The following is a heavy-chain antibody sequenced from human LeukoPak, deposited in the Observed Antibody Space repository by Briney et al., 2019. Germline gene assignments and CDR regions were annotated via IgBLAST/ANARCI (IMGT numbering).Heavy chain of an antibody. CDR2: IYHSGST. V-gene: IGHV4-4*02. Sequence: SETLSLTCAVSGGSISSRNWWSWVRQPPGKGLEWIGEIYHSGSTNYNPSLKTRVTISVDKSKDQFSLKLSSVTAADTAVYYCARASHDYGDYSHFDYWGQGTLVTVSS. CDR3: ARASHDYGDYSHFDY. D-gene: IGHD4-17*01. CDR1: GGSISSRNW. J-gene: IGHJ4*02.